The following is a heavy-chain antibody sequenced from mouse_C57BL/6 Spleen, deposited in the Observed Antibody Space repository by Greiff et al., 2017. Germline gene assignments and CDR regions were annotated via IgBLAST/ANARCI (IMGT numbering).Heavy chain of an antibody. Sequence: VQLQQSGPELVKPGASVKISCKASGYAFSSSWMNWVKQRPGKGLEWIGRIYPGDGDTNYNGKFKGKATLTADKSSSTAYMQLSSLTSEDSAVYFCARSRAYDYEDYFDYWGQGTTLTVSS. D-gene: IGHD2-4*01. V-gene: IGHV1-82*01. CDR1: GYAFSSSW. J-gene: IGHJ2*01. CDR3: ARSRAYDYEDYFDY. CDR2: IYPGDGDT.